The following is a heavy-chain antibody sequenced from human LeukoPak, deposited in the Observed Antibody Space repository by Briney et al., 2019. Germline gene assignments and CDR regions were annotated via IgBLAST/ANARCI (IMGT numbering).Heavy chain of an antibody. Sequence: KASETLSLTCAVYGGSFSGYYWSWIRQPPGKGLEWIGEINHSGSTNYNPSLKSRVTISVDTSRNQVSLKVTSVTAADTALYYCARVVASTSIDSWGQGILVTVSS. CDR3: ARVVASTSIDS. D-gene: IGHD2-15*01. CDR1: GGSFSGYY. J-gene: IGHJ4*02. CDR2: INHSGST. V-gene: IGHV4-34*01.